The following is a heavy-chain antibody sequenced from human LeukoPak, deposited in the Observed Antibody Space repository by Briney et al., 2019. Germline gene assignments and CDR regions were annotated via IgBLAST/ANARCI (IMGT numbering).Heavy chain of an antibody. CDR2: IYYSGST. CDR3: ARSGYYTVGTFDI. J-gene: IGHJ3*02. Sequence: PSETLSLTCTVSGGSISSGGYYWSWIRQHPGKGLEWIGYIYYSGSTYYNPSLKSRVTISVDTSKNQFSLKLSSVTAADTAVYYCARSGYYTVGTFDIWGQGTMVTISS. V-gene: IGHV4-31*03. D-gene: IGHD3/OR15-3a*01. CDR1: GGSISSGGYY.